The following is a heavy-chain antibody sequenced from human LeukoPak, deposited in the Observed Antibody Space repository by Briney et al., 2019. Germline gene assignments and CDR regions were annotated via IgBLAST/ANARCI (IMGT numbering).Heavy chain of an antibody. CDR3: ARHHTYYDFWSGLGWFDP. V-gene: IGHV4-4*07. CDR2: IYTSGST. Sequence: ASETLSLTCTVSGGSISSYYWSWIRQPAGKGLEWIGRIYTSGSTNYNPSLKSRVTISVDKSKNQFSLKLSSVTAADTAVYYCARHHTYYDFWSGLGWFDPWGQGTLVTVSS. J-gene: IGHJ5*02. D-gene: IGHD3-3*01. CDR1: GGSISSYY.